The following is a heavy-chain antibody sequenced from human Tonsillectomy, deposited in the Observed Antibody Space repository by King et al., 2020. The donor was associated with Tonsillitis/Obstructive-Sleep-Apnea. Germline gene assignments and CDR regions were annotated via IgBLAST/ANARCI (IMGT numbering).Heavy chain of an antibody. CDR1: GYSFTTYW. V-gene: IGHV5-10-1*01. CDR2: IDPSDSYT. D-gene: IGHD6-6*01. J-gene: IGHJ4*02. Sequence: QLVQSGAEVKKPGESLRISCKGSGYSFTTYWISWVRRMPGKGLEWMGRIDPSDSYTNYSPSFQGHVTISADESISTAYLQWSSLKASDTAMYYCASHRSYSSSPFDYWGQGTLVTVSS. CDR3: ASHRSYSSSPFDY.